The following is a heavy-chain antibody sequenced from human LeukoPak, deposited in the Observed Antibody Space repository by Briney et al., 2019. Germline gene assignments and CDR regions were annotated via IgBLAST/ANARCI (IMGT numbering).Heavy chain of an antibody. CDR3: ARAGFLTIFGVALDGNWFDP. CDR2: ISAYNGNT. J-gene: IGHJ5*02. V-gene: IGHV1-18*01. D-gene: IGHD3-3*01. CDR1: GYTFTSYG. Sequence: ASVKVSCKASGYTFTSYGIRWVRQAPGQGLEWMGWISAYNGNTNYAQKLQGRVTMTTDTSTSTAYMELRSLRSDDTAVYYCARAGFLTIFGVALDGNWFDPWGQGTLVTVSS.